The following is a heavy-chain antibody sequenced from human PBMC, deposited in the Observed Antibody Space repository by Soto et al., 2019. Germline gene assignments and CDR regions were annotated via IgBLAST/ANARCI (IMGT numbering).Heavy chain of an antibody. CDR3: AREGGLTILGLVTSSMDV. CDR2: TRNKANSYTT. Sequence: GGCLRLSCAASGFTFSDHYRDRVRQAPGKGLEWVGRTRNKANSYTTEYAASVKGRFTISRDDSKNSLYLQMNSLKTEDTAVYYCAREGGLTILGLVTSSMDVSGKGTRVT. J-gene: IGHJ6*03. D-gene: IGHD3-3*01. V-gene: IGHV3-72*01. CDR1: GFTFSDHY.